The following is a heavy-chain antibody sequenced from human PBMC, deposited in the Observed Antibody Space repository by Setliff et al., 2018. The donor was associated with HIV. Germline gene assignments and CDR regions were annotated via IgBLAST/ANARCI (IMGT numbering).Heavy chain of an antibody. V-gene: IGHV1-24*01. J-gene: IGHJ4*02. D-gene: IGHD6-13*01. CDR3: ATLSSSWTGYFDS. CDR2: FDPKDGET. CDR1: GYTLDELS. Sequence: ASVKVSCKISGYTLDELSIHWVRQAPGKGLEWMGGFDPKDGETIYAQKLQGRVTMTEDTSTDIAYMDLSSLRSEDTAVYYCATLSSSWTGYFDSWGQGTPVTVSS.